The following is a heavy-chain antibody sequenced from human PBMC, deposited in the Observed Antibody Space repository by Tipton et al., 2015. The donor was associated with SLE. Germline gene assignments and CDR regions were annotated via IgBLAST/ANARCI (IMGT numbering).Heavy chain of an antibody. CDR3: AKRTYDISGYSPIVGY. J-gene: IGHJ4*02. V-gene: IGHV3-23*01. D-gene: IGHD3-22*01. Sequence: SLRLSCAGSGFSFVSYSMNWVRQAPGKGLEWVAKISTRGGSTYYADSVKGRFTISRDNSKNTLYLQMNSLRAEDTAVYYCAKRTYDISGYSPIVGYWGQGTLVTVSS. CDR2: ISTRGGST. CDR1: GFSFVSYS.